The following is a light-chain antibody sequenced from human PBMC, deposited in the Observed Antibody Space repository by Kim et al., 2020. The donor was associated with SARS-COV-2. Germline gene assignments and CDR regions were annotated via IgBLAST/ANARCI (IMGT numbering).Light chain of an antibody. V-gene: IGLV2-23*02. J-gene: IGLJ1*01. CDR1: SSDVGRYNL. CDR2: EVS. CDR3: CSYAGSFSFV. Sequence: QSALTQPASVSGSPGQAIAISCAGTSSDVGRYNLVSWYQQHPGKAPELIIYEVSKRPSGVSDRFSGSKSGNTASLTISGLQAEDEADYYCCSYAGSFSFVFGIGTKVTVL.